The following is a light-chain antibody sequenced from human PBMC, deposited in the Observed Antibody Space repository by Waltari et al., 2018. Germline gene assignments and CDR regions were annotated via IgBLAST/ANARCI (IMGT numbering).Light chain of an antibody. Sequence: DIQMTQSPPSLSASVGDRVTITCRASQYISSYLNWYQQKPGEAPNLLIYAASSLQSGVPLRFNGSGSGTDFTLTISSLQPEDFATYYCQQTYSTFGQGTKVELK. CDR3: QQTYST. V-gene: IGKV1-39*01. J-gene: IGKJ1*01. CDR2: AAS. CDR1: QYISSY.